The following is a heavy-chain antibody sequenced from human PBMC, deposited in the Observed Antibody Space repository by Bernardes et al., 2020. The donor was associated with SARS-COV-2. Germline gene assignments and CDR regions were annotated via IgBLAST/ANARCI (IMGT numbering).Heavy chain of an antibody. J-gene: IGHJ4*02. Sequence: GGSLRLSCAASGFTFDDYAMHWVRQAPGKGLEWVSGISWNSGSIGYADSVKGRFTISRDNAKNSLYLQMNSLRAEDTALYYCAKLGVTGLNYYGSGEGDYWGQGTLVTVSS. CDR3: AKLGVTGLNYYGSGEGDY. CDR1: GFTFDDYA. D-gene: IGHD3-10*01. CDR2: ISWNSGSI. V-gene: IGHV3-9*01.